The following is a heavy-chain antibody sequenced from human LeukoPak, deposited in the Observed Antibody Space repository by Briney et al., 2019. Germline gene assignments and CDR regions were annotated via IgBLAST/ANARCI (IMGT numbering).Heavy chain of an antibody. CDR2: IRSDGNTT. V-gene: IGHV3-74*01. CDR1: GFTFSSYA. J-gene: IGHJ4*02. Sequence: GGSLRLSCAASGFTFSSYAMHWVRQAPGKGLVWVARIRSDGNTTRYADFVEGRFAISRDNAKNTLYLQMNSLRAEDTAVYYCAPEGGYSYDYWGQGTLVTVSS. CDR3: APEGGYSYDY. D-gene: IGHD5-18*01.